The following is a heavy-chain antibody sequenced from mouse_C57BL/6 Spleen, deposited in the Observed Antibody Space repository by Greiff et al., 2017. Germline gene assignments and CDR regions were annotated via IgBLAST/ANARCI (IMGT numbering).Heavy chain of an antibody. V-gene: IGHV1-69*01. D-gene: IGHD2-4*01. CDR3: ARSRYDYDLGYSLDY. J-gene: IGHJ2*01. CDR1: GYTFTSYW. Sequence: VQLQQPGAELVMPGASVKLSCKASGYTFTSYWMHWVKQRPGQGLEWIGEIDPSASYTNSNQKFKGQSTLTVDNSSSTAYMQLSSPTSEDSAVYYCARSRYDYDLGYSLDYWGQGTTVTVSS. CDR2: IDPSASYT.